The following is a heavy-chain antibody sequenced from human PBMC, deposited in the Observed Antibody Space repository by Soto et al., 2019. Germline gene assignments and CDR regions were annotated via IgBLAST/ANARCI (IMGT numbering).Heavy chain of an antibody. CDR3: AKDHFTLVRGVYDY. Sequence: GGSLRLSCAASGFTFSSYAMSWVRQAPGKGLEWVSGISGSGSSTYCAESVKGRFTISRDNSKKTLYLQMNSLRAEDTAVFYCAKDHFTLVRGVYDYWGQGTLVTVSS. V-gene: IGHV3-23*01. J-gene: IGHJ4*02. CDR1: GFTFSSYA. CDR2: ISGSGSST. D-gene: IGHD3-10*01.